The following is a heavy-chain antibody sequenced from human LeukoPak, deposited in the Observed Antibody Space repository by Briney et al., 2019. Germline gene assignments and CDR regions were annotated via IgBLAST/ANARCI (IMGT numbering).Heavy chain of an antibody. CDR3: ARGDCSGGSCYLPLGFDP. CDR2: INHSGST. V-gene: IGHV4-34*01. Sequence: PSETLSLTCAVYGGSFSGYYWSWIRQPPGKGLEWIGEINHSGSTNYNPSLKSRVTISVDTSKNQFSLKLSSVTAADTAVYYCARGDCSGGSCYLPLGFDPWGQGTLVTVSS. D-gene: IGHD2-15*01. J-gene: IGHJ5*02. CDR1: GGSFSGYY.